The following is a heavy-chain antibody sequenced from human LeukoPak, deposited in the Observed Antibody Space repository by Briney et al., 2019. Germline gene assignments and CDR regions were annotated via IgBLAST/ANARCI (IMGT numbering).Heavy chain of an antibody. CDR3: AKFLYTYYDFWSGPFDY. J-gene: IGHJ4*02. D-gene: IGHD3-3*01. Sequence: GGSLRLSCAASGFTLSSYAMSWVRQAPGKGLEWVSAISGSGGSTYYADSVKGRFTISRDNSKNTLYLQMNSLRAEDTAVYYCAKFLYTYYDFWSGPFDYWGQGTLVTVSS. CDR1: GFTLSSYA. V-gene: IGHV3-23*01. CDR2: ISGSGGST.